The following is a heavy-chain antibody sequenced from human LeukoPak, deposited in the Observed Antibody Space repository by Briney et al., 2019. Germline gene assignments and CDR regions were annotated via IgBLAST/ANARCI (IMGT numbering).Heavy chain of an antibody. CDR3: TTRRPTVTTLFDY. J-gene: IGHJ4*02. V-gene: IGHV3-15*01. CDR1: GFTVSSNY. D-gene: IGHD4-17*01. Sequence: GGSLRLSCAASGFTVSSNYMSWVRQAPGKGLEWVGRIKSKTDGGTTDYAAPVKGRFTISRDDSKNTLYLQMNSLKTEDTAVCYCTTRRPTVTTLFDYWGQGTLVTVSS. CDR2: IKSKTDGGTT.